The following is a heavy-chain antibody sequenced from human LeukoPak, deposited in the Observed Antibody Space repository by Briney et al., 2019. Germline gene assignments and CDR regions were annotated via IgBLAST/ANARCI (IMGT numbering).Heavy chain of an antibody. CDR1: GFTFSNYA. V-gene: IGHV3-23*01. CDR2: ISGSGGIT. D-gene: IGHD6-13*01. J-gene: IGHJ4*02. Sequence: GGSLRLSCAASGFTFSNYAMSWVRQAPGKGLEWVSAISGSGGITFYADSVKGRFTISRDSSKNTVYLQMNSLRAEDTAVYYCAKSGREYSSSWYSFDYWGQGTLVTVSS. CDR3: AKSGREYSSSWYSFDY.